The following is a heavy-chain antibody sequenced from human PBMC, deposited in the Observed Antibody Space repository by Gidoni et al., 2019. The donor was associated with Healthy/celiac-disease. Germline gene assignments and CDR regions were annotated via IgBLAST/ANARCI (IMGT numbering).Heavy chain of an antibody. Sequence: QVQLQQSGPGLVKPSQTLSLTCAISGDSVSSNSAAWNWIRTSPSRGLEWLGRTYYRSKWYNDYAVSVKSRITINPDTSKNQFSLQLNSVTPEDTAVYYCAREVGTYYYGSGMRTQDLKIDYWGQGTLVTVSS. CDR3: AREVGTYYYGSGMRTQDLKIDY. D-gene: IGHD3-10*01. CDR2: TYYRSKWYN. CDR1: GDSVSSNSAA. J-gene: IGHJ4*02. V-gene: IGHV6-1*01.